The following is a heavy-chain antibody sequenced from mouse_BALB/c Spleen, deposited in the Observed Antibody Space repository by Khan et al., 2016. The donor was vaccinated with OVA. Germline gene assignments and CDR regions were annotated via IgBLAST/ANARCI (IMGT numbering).Heavy chain of an antibody. Sequence: QIQLVQSGPELKKPGETVKISCKASGYTFTNYGMNWVKQAPGKGLKWMGWINTYTGETTYADDFKGRFAFSLETSANTAYLKINNLQHEESDTYFCARSASYWFFNVWGAGTTVTVSS. CDR2: INTYTGET. CDR1: GYTFTNYG. V-gene: IGHV9-3-1*01. CDR3: ARSASYWFFNV. J-gene: IGHJ1*01. D-gene: IGHD6-1*01.